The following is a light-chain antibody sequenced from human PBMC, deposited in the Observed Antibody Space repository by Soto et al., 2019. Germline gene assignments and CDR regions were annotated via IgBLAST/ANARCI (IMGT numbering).Light chain of an antibody. CDR1: SSDVGGYNS. CDR2: GVS. CDR3: SSYAGRNNAVV. J-gene: IGLJ2*01. Sequence: QSVLTQPPSASGSPGQSVTISCTGTSSDVGGYNSISWYQQHPGKAPKLMIYGVSTRPSGVPDRFSGSKSGNTAPLPVSGLQAEDEADYYCSSYAGRNNAVVFGGGTKVTVL. V-gene: IGLV2-8*01.